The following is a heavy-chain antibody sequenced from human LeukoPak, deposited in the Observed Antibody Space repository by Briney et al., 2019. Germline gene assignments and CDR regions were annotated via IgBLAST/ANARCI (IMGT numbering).Heavy chain of an antibody. CDR3: VREFYGDSLYYFDY. J-gene: IGHJ4*02. D-gene: IGHD4-17*01. V-gene: IGHV3-30*02. CDR1: GFIFSIYG. Sequence: GGSLRLSCAASGFIFSIYGMHWVRQAPGKGREWVAFARYDGSNKYYADSVRDRFTISRDNPKNTMYLQMASLRAEDTAVYYCVREFYGDSLYYFDYWGLGTLVTVSS. CDR2: ARYDGSNK.